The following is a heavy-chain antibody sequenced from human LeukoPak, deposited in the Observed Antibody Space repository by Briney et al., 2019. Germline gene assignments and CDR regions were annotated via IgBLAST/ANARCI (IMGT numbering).Heavy chain of an antibody. CDR2: ISYDGSNK. D-gene: IGHD3-3*01. V-gene: IGHV3-30*03. Sequence: GGSLRLSCAASGFTFSSYGMHWVRQAPGKGLEWVAVISYDGSNKYYADSVKGRFTISRDNSKNTLYLQMNSLRAEETAVYYCAISIGVVIQPLDYWGQGTLVTVSS. J-gene: IGHJ4*02. CDR1: GFTFSSYG. CDR3: AISIGVVIQPLDY.